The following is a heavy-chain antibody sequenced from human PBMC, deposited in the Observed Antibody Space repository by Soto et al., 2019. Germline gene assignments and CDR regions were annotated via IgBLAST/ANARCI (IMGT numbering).Heavy chain of an antibody. V-gene: IGHV3-23*01. CDR1: GFTFSNYA. Sequence: EVQLLESGGGLVQPGGALRLSCAASGFTFSNYAMTWVRQAPGKGLEWVSSLSAGGGTTYYAASVKGRFTISRDNSKTTLFLHMNSLRAEDTALYFCAQPPLGHPTMVRGVPIDYWGQGTLVTVSS. CDR2: LSAGGGTT. D-gene: IGHD3-10*01. CDR3: AQPPLGHPTMVRGVPIDY. J-gene: IGHJ4*02.